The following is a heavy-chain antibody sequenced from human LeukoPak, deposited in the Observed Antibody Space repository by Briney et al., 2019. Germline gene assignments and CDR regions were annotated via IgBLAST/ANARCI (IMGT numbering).Heavy chain of an antibody. CDR3: ASLRDTMVRGVFDY. CDR2: IYYSGST. V-gene: IGHV4-59*01. J-gene: IGHJ4*02. CDR1: GGSISSYY. Sequence: SETLSLTCTVSGGSISSYYWSWIRQPPGKGLEWIGYIYYSGSTNYNPSLKSRVTISVDTSKNQFSLKLGSVTAADTAVYYCASLRDTMVRGVFDYWGQGTLVTVSS. D-gene: IGHD3-10*01.